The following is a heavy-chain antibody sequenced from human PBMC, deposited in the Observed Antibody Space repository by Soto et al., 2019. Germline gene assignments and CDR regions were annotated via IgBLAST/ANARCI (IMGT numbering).Heavy chain of an antibody. CDR2: IKQDGSEK. CDR3: ARDLSGSSWTYYYYYGMDV. V-gene: IGHV3-7*01. Sequence: GGSLRLSCAASGFTFSSYWMSWVRQAPGKGLEWVANIKQDGSEKYYVDSVKGRFTISRDNAKNSLYLQMNSLRAEDTAVYYCARDLSGSSWTYYYYYGMDVWGQGTTVTVSS. D-gene: IGHD6-13*01. J-gene: IGHJ6*02. CDR1: GFTFSSYW.